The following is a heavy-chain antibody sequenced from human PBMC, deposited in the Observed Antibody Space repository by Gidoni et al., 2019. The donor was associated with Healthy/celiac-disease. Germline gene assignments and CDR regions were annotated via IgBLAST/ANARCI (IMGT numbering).Heavy chain of an antibody. J-gene: IGHJ4*02. CDR2: SIPIFGTA. CDR1: GGPFSSYA. D-gene: IGHD6-13*01. V-gene: IGHV1-69*01. CDR3: ASPILYSSSWEYGLDY. Sequence: QVQLVQSGAEVKQPGSSVKVSCKASGGPFSSYAISWVRQAPGQGLEWMGGSIPIFGTANYAQKFQGRVTITADEATSTAYMELSSLRSEDTAVYYCASPILYSSSWEYGLDYWGQGTLVTVS.